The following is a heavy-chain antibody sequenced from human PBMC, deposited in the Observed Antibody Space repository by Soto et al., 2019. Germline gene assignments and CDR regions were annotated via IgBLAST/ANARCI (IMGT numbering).Heavy chain of an antibody. CDR2: INPKSGGT. Sequence: ASVKVSCKASGFSFSDYFMHWVRQAPGQGLEWLGRINPKSGGTSTAQKFQGWVTMTTDTSISTASMELTRLTSDDTAIYYCARGDSTDCSNGVCSFFYNHDMDVWGQGTTVTVSS. J-gene: IGHJ6*02. CDR1: GFSFSDYF. V-gene: IGHV1-2*04. CDR3: ARGDSTDCSNGVCSFFYNHDMDV. D-gene: IGHD2-8*01.